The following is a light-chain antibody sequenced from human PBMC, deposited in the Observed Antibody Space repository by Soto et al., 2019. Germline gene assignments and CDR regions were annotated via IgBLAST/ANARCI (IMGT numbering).Light chain of an antibody. V-gene: IGKV1-9*01. J-gene: IGKJ1*01. CDR1: QGISTY. Sequence: DIQLTQSPSFLYASVGDRVTITCRASQGISTYLAWYQQRPGKAPKLLIYDASTLQSGVPSRFSGSRSGTEFTLTITTLQPDDFATYFCQLYNRNTWSFGPGTKVDI. CDR3: QLYNRNTWS. CDR2: DAS.